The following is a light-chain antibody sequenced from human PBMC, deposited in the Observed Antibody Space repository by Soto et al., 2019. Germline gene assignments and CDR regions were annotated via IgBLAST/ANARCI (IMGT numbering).Light chain of an antibody. Sequence: EIVMTQSPATVSVSPGDRLTLSCRASRTVHSNVAWYQHKPGQAPRLLIYGASFRATGMPARFSGSGFGTEFTLTISSLQSEDFAVYYCQQYNNWPRTFGQGTKVDIK. V-gene: IGKV3-15*01. CDR2: GAS. J-gene: IGKJ1*01. CDR1: RTVHSN. CDR3: QQYNNWPRT.